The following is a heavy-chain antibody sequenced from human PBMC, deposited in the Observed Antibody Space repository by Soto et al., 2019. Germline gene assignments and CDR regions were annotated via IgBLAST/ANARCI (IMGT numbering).Heavy chain of an antibody. J-gene: IGHJ4*02. CDR3: ARARGPLGLLDY. Sequence: QVQLVQSGAEVKKPGSSVKVSCKTSGGTFSSYAINWVRQAPGQGLEWMGGIIPIFGTANYAQQFQGRVTITADVSTSTAYVELSSLRSEDTAVYYCARARGPLGLLDYWGQGTLVTVSS. CDR2: IIPIFGTA. V-gene: IGHV1-69*01. D-gene: IGHD1-26*01. CDR1: GGTFSSYA.